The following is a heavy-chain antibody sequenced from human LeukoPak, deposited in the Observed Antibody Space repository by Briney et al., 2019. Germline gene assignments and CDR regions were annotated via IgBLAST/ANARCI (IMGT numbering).Heavy chain of an antibody. CDR2: IKQDGSEK. J-gene: IGHJ5*02. D-gene: IGHD2-2*01. Sequence: PGGSLRLSCAASGFTFSSYAMSWVRQAPGKGLEWVANIKQDGSEKYYVDSVKGRFTISRDNAKNSLYLQMNSLRAEDTAVYYCARVPHCSSTSCYGAWFDPWGQGTLVTVSS. V-gene: IGHV3-7*01. CDR1: GFTFSSYA. CDR3: ARVPHCSSTSCYGAWFDP.